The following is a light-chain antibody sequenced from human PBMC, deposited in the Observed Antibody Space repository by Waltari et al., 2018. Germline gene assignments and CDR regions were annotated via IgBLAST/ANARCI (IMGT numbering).Light chain of an antibody. CDR2: DDA. J-gene: IGLJ2*01. V-gene: IGLV6-57*03. CDR3: QSYDDTTNQV. Sequence: NFMLTQPHSVSESPGKTVTISCTRSSGSIASYYVQWYQQRPGSATTTVIYDDALRPSGVPDRFSGSIDSSSNSASLTISGLKTEDEADYYCQSYDDTTNQVFGGGTKLTVL. CDR1: SGSIASYY.